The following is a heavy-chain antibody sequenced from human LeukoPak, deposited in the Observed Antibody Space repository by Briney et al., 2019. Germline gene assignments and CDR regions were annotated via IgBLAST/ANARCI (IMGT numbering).Heavy chain of an antibody. CDR3: ARDNVSCTHGVCSDLFDY. J-gene: IGHJ4*02. V-gene: IGHV1-2*02. CDR1: GYTFTGYY. CDR2: INPKSGGT. Sequence: ASVKVSCKASGYTFTGYYMYWVRQAPGQGLDWMGWINPKSGGTNYAQKFQGRVTMTRDTSISTAYMELSRLRSDDTAVYYCARDNVSCTHGVCSDLFDYWGQGTLVTVSS. D-gene: IGHD2-8*01.